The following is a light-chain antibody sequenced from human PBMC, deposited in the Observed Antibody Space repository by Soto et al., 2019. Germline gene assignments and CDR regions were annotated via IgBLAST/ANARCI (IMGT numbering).Light chain of an antibody. V-gene: IGLV2-23*01. CDR2: EGI. J-gene: IGLJ1*01. Sequence: QPALTQPASVSGSPGQSITISCSGPSSNIGGYNVVSWYQQHPGKAPKDSVYEGIKRPSGVSARFSGSTSGSTASLTISGLQAEEDAEYCCCSHVDATTYVFGSGTKVTVL. CDR3: CSHVDATTYV. CDR1: SSNIGGYNV.